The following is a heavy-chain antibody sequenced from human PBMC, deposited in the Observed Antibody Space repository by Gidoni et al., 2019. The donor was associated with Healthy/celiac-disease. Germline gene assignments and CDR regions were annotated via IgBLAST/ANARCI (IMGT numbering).Heavy chain of an antibody. V-gene: IGHV2-5*02. J-gene: IGHJ3*02. CDR3: AHSRLVVTALRYVAFDI. Sequence: QITLKESGPTLVKPTQTLTLTCTFSGFSLSTSGVGVGWIRQPPGKALEWLALIYWDDDKRYSPSLKSRLTITKDTSKNQVVLTMTNMDPVDTATYYCAHSRLVVTALRYVAFDIWGQGTMVTVSS. D-gene: IGHD2-21*02. CDR2: IYWDDDK. CDR1: GFSLSTSGVG.